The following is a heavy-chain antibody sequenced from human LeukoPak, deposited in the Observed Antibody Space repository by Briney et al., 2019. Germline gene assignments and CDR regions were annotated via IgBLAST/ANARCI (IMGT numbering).Heavy chain of an antibody. J-gene: IGHJ4*02. Sequence: SETLSLTCTVSGGYISTYYWSWIRQPAGKGLEWIGRIYSSGSTNYNPSLKSRLAMSVDTSKNQFSLTLSSVTAADTAVYYCARNKRLGWERADTTFDYWGQGTLVTVSS. CDR2: IYSSGST. V-gene: IGHV4-4*07. D-gene: IGHD1-1*01. CDR3: ARNKRLGWERADTTFDY. CDR1: GGYISTYY.